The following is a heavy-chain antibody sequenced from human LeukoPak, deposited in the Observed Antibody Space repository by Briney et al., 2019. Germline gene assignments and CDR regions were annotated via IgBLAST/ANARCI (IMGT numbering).Heavy chain of an antibody. CDR1: GGSISSGSYY. J-gene: IGHJ4*02. Sequence: SETLSLTCTVSGGSISSGSYYWSWIRQPAGKGLEWIGRIYTSGSTNYNPSLKSRVTISLDASKNQFSLKLTSVTAADTAVYYCSREGYENGDYWGQGTLVTVSS. CDR3: SREGYENGDY. V-gene: IGHV4-61*02. D-gene: IGHD2-15*01. CDR2: IYTSGST.